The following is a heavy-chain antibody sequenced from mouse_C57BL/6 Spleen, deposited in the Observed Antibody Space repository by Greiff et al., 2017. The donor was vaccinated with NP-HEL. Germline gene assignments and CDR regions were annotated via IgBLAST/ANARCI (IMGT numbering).Heavy chain of an antibody. D-gene: IGHD2-1*01. J-gene: IGHJ2*01. CDR1: GFTFSDYG. CDR2: ISSGSSTI. Sequence: EVNLVESGGGLVKPGGSLKLSCAASGFTFSDYGMHWVRQAPEKGLEWVAYISSGSSTIYYADTVKGRFTISRDNAKNTLVLQKTSLRSEDTAMYYCCNPRFDYWGQGTTLTVSS. V-gene: IGHV5-17*01. CDR3: CNPRFDY.